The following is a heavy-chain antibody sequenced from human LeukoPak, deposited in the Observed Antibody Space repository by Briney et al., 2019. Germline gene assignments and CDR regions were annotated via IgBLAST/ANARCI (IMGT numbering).Heavy chain of an antibody. D-gene: IGHD1-26*01. CDR1: GGSFSGYY. V-gene: IGHV4-34*01. J-gene: IGHJ6*03. CDR3: ARADSGSYSYYYYYYMDV. CDR2: INHSGST. Sequence: SETLSLTCAVYGGSFSGYYWSWIRQPPGKGLEWIGEINHSGSTNYNPSLKSRVTISVDTSKNQFSLKLSSVTAADTAVYYCARADSGSYSYYYYYYMDVWGKGTTVTVSS.